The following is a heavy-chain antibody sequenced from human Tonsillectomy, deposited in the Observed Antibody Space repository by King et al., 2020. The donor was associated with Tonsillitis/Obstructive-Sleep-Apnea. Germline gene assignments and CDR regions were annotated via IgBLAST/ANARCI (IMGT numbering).Heavy chain of an antibody. V-gene: IGHV4-61*08. CDR1: GGSVSSGGYL. D-gene: IGHD6-6*01. CDR3: ARVSVPGIATRSTLFDP. J-gene: IGHJ5*02. Sequence: VQLQESGPGLVKPSETLSLTCTVSGGSVSSGGYLWSWIRQPPGKGLEWIAYIYYTGSTKYNPSLKSRVTISVDTSKNQFSLKLSSVTAAATAVYYCARVSVPGIATRSTLFDPWGQGTLVTVSS. CDR2: IYYTGST.